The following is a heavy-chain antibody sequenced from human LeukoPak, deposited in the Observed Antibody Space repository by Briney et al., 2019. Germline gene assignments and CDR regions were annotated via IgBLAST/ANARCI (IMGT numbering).Heavy chain of an antibody. Sequence: GGSLRLSCAASGFTFSSYWMNWVRQAPGEGLEWVANIKQDGSEKYYVDSVKGRFTISRDNSKNTLYLQMNSLRAEDTAVYYCAKLNLYYYDSSGYDFFDYWGQGTLVTVSS. CDR3: AKLNLYYYDSSGYDFFDY. CDR2: IKQDGSEK. CDR1: GFTFSSYW. V-gene: IGHV3-7*01. D-gene: IGHD3-22*01. J-gene: IGHJ4*02.